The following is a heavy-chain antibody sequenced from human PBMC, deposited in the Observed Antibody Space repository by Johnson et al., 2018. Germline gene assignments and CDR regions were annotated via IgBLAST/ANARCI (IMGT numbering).Heavy chain of an antibody. CDR3: AKGANSGSYSRLDS. Sequence: QVQLVQSGTEVKKPGASVKVSCKASGYTFPWYDINWVRQATGQGLEWMGWMNPSNGNAGYGQKFQGRVIMTRNTSISTAYMELGSLISEDTAVYYCAKGANSGSYSRLDSWGQGTLVTVSS. J-gene: IGHJ4*02. D-gene: IGHD1-26*01. V-gene: IGHV1-8*01. CDR1: GYTFPWYD. CDR2: MNPSNGNA.